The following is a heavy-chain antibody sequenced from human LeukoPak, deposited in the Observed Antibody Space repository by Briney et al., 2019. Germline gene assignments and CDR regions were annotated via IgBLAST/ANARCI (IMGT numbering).Heavy chain of an antibody. J-gene: IGHJ4*02. CDR3: ARVFSAIIAVAAPYFDY. CDR1: GYTLTSYG. Sequence: ASVKVSCKASGYTLTSYGISWVRQAPGQGLEWMGWISAYNGNTNYAQKLQGRVTMTTDTSTSTAYMELRSLRSDDTAVYYCARVFSAIIAVAAPYFDYWGQGTLVTVSS. CDR2: ISAYNGNT. V-gene: IGHV1-18*01. D-gene: IGHD6-19*01.